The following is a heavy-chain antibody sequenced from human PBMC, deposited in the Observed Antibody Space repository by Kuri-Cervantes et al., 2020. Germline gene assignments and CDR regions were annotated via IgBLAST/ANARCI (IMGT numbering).Heavy chain of an antibody. CDR3: ARAAGIAVAGPPYYYYGMDV. Sequence: ASVKVSCKASGGTFSSYAISWVRQAPGQGLEWMGWISAYNGNTNYAQKLQGRVTMTTDTSTSTAYMELRSLRSDDTAVYYCARAAGIAVAGPPYYYYGMDVWGQGTTVTVSS. V-gene: IGHV1-18*01. CDR2: ISAYNGNT. D-gene: IGHD6-19*01. J-gene: IGHJ6*02. CDR1: GGTFSSYA.